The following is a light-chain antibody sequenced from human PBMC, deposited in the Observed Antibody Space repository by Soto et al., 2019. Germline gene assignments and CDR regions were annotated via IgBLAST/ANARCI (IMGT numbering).Light chain of an antibody. V-gene: IGKV1D-12*01. J-gene: IGKJ5*01. Sequence: DIQITQSPSSVSASVGDRITITCRASQGISSWLAWYQQKPGKDPKLLIYAASSLQSGVPSRFSGSGSGTHFTLTISSLQTEDLATYYCQQENTFPLTFGQGTRLEIK. CDR1: QGISSW. CDR3: QQENTFPLT. CDR2: AAS.